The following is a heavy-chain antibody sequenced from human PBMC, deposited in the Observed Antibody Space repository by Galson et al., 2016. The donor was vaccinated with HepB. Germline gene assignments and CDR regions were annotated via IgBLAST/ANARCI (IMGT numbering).Heavy chain of an antibody. V-gene: IGHV4-31*03. CDR1: GGSISSGGYY. D-gene: IGHD1-7*01. J-gene: IGHJ6*02. CDR3: ARVRRSGTTAGPFYYFYSGMDV. Sequence: TLSLTCTVSGGSISSGGYYWSWIRQHPEKGLEWIGYIYYSGSTYSNPSLKSRVTISVDRSKNQFSMKLSSVTAADTAVYYCARVRRSGTTAGPFYYFYSGMDVWGQGTTVTVAS. CDR2: IYYSGST.